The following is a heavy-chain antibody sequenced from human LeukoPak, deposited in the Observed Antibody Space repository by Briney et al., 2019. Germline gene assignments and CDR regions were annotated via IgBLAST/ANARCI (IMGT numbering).Heavy chain of an antibody. D-gene: IGHD5-18*01. J-gene: IGHJ4*02. Sequence: PGRSLRLSCAASGFTFSSYAMHWVRQAPGKGLEWVAVISYDGSNKYYADSVKDRFTISRDNSKNTLYLQMNSLRAEDTAVYYCQGRAMVTNDYWGQGTLVTVSS. CDR1: GFTFSSYA. CDR3: QGRAMVTNDY. V-gene: IGHV3-30-3*01. CDR2: ISYDGSNK.